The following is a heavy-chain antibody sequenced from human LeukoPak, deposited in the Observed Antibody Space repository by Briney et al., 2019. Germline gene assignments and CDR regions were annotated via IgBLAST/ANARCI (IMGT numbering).Heavy chain of an antibody. CDR3: ARGLSVYSYGPRYYYYGMDV. D-gene: IGHD5-18*01. J-gene: IGHJ6*02. CDR1: GLTFSSYD. Sequence: GGSLRLSCAASGLTFSSYDMHWVRQATGKGLEWVSAIGTAGDPYYPGSVKGRFTISRENAKNSLYLQMNSLRAGDTAVYYCARGLSVYSYGPRYYYYGMDVWGQGTTVTVSS. CDR2: IGTAGDP. V-gene: IGHV3-13*05.